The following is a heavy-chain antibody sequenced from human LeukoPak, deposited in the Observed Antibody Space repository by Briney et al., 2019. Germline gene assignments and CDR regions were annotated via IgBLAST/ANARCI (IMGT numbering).Heavy chain of an antibody. CDR2: ISYDGSNK. Sequence: GRSLRLSCVASGFTFSSYGMHWVRQAPGKGLEWVAVISYDGSNKYYADSVKGRFTISRDNSKNTLYLQMNSLRAEDTAVYYCAKGGSSGYQSHFDYWGQGTLVTVSS. CDR3: AKGGSSGYQSHFDY. J-gene: IGHJ4*02. V-gene: IGHV3-30*18. D-gene: IGHD3-22*01. CDR1: GFTFSSYG.